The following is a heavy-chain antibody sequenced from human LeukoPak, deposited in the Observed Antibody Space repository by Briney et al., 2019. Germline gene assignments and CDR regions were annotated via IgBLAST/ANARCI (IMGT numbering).Heavy chain of an antibody. Sequence: GASVKVSCKASGYTFTDYYMHWVQQAPGKGLEWMGRVDPEDGETIYAEKFQGRVTITADTSTDTAYMELRSLRSDDKAVYYWAREGLGELTLDYRGQGTLVTVSS. CDR3: AREGLGELTLDY. V-gene: IGHV1-69-2*01. CDR2: VDPEDGET. D-gene: IGHD3-16*01. J-gene: IGHJ4*02. CDR1: GYTFTDYY.